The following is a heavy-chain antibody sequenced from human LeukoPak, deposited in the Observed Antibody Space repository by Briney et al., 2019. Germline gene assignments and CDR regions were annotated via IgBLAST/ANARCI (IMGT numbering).Heavy chain of an antibody. J-gene: IGHJ5*02. CDR2: IYTGGST. CDR1: GGSISSYH. CDR3: ASRYDWFDH. D-gene: IGHD1-14*01. V-gene: IGHV4-4*07. Sequence: SETLSLTCTVSGGSISSYHWSWLRQPAGKGLEGIGRIYTGGSTNYNLSLKSRHNISVDTSENQFSPKQSSVTPADTPVYYCASRYDWFDHWGQGTLVTVSS.